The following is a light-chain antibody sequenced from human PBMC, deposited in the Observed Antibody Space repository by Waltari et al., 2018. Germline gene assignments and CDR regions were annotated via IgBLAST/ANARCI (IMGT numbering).Light chain of an antibody. CDR2: AAS. CDR1: QGISNY. J-gene: IGKJ3*01. V-gene: IGKV1-27*01. Sequence: DIQMTQSPSSLSASVGDRVTITCRASQGISNYLAWYQQQPGKVPKLLIYAASTLQSGVPSWFSGGGSGTDFTLTISSLQPEDVATYYCQKYNNALFAFGPGTKVDIK. CDR3: QKYNNALFA.